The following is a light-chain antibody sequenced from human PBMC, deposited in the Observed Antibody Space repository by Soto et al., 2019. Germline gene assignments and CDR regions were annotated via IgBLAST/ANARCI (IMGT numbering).Light chain of an antibody. CDR1: QTVGGY. V-gene: IGKV3-11*01. CDR2: DAS. J-gene: IGKJ3*01. CDR3: QQRSNWPPGIT. Sequence: EIVLTQSPATLSLSPGERATLSCRASQTVGGYLAWYQQKPGQAPRLLIYDASNRATGIPARFSGSXXGTXXTLTISSLEPEDFAVYYCQQRSNWPPGITFGPGTTVEIK.